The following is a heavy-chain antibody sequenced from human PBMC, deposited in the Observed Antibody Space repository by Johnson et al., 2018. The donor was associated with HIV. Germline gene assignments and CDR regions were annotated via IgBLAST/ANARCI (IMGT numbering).Heavy chain of an antibody. J-gene: IGHJ3*02. CDR3: AKVFSVELPAFDI. CDR1: GFTFDDYA. CDR2: ISWNSGSI. D-gene: IGHD1-26*01. Sequence: VQLVESGGGLVQPGRSLRLSCAASGFTFDDYAMHWVRQAPGKGLEWVSGISWNSGSIGYADSVKGRFTISRDNAKNSLYLQMNSLRAEDTALYYCAKVFSVELPAFDIWGQGSTVSVSS. V-gene: IGHV3-9*01.